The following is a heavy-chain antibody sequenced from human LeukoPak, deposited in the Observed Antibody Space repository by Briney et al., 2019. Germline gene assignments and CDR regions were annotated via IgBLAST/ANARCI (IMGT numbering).Heavy chain of an antibody. CDR2: IYYSGST. V-gene: IGHV4-34*01. J-gene: IGHJ4*02. Sequence: SETLSLTCAVYGGSFSGYYWGWIRQPPGKGLEWIGSIYYSGSTYYNPSLKSRVPTSVDTSKNQFSLKLSSVTAADTAVYYCARGWIQLWFDYWGQGTLVTVSS. CDR3: ARGWIQLWFDY. D-gene: IGHD5-18*01. CDR1: GGSFSGYY.